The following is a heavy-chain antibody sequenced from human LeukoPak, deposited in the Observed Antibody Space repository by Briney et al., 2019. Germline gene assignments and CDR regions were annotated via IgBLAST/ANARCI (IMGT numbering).Heavy chain of an antibody. CDR3: ARMAVGN. Sequence: SETLSLTCTVSGGALSSGGYYWTWIRQPPGKGLEWIGNIYHSGTPYYNPSLKSRVTISVDTSKNQFSLKLSSVTAADTAVYYCARMAVGNWGQGTMVTVSS. V-gene: IGHV4-30-2*01. D-gene: IGHD4-23*01. J-gene: IGHJ3*01. CDR1: GGALSSGGYY. CDR2: IYHSGTP.